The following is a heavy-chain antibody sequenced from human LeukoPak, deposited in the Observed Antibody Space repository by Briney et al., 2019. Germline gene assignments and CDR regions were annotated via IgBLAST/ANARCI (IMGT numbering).Heavy chain of an antibody. V-gene: IGHV3-23*01. CDR2: ISGSGGST. CDR3: AKRGVGIAGTYFDY. CDR1: GFTFSSYS. J-gene: IGHJ4*02. Sequence: GSLRLSCAASGFTFSSYSMSWVRQAPGKGLEWVSAISGSGGSTYYADSVKGRFTISRDNSRNTLYLQMNSLRAEDTAVYYCAKRGVGIAGTYFDYWGQGTLVPVSS. D-gene: IGHD1-20*01.